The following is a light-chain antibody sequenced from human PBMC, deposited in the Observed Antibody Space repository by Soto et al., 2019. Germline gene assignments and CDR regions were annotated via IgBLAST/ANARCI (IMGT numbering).Light chain of an antibody. CDR3: GSITSSSTAV. J-gene: IGLJ1*01. Sequence: QSALTQPASVSGSPGQSITISCTGSSSDVGGYKYVSWYQQHPGKAPKLMIFEVSNRPSGVSNRFSGSKSGNTASLTISGIQTEDEADYYCGSITSSSTAVFGTGTKLTVL. CDR1: SSDVGGYKY. V-gene: IGLV2-14*01. CDR2: EVS.